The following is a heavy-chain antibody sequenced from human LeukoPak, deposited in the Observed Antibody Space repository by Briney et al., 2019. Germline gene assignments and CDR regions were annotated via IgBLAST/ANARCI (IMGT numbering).Heavy chain of an antibody. CDR2: INPSGGST. CDR3: AQSCYYGDCCDP. Sequence: ASVEVSFKSAGYTVSIYHMHWARLAPGQGLEWMRVINPSGGSTRYGQKFQGRVSMTRDRSTSTVYMELSSLRSEDTAVYYSAQSCYYGDCCDPWGQGTRVTVSS. V-gene: IGHV1-46*01. D-gene: IGHD2-21*01. J-gene: IGHJ5*02. CDR1: GYTVSIYH.